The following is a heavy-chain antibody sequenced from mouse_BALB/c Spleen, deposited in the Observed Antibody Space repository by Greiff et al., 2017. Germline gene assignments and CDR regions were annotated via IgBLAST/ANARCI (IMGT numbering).Heavy chain of an antibody. CDR2: INPYNGDT. CDR1: GYSFTGYF. D-gene: IGHD4-1*01. V-gene: IGHV1-20*02. J-gene: IGHJ3*01. Sequence: DVKLQESGPELVKPGASVKISCKASGYSFTGYFMNWVMQSHGKSLEWIGRINPYNGDTFYNQKFKGKATLTVDKSSSTAHMELRSLASEDSAVYYCASPANWDPAWFAYWGQGTLVTVSA. CDR3: ASPANWDPAWFAY.